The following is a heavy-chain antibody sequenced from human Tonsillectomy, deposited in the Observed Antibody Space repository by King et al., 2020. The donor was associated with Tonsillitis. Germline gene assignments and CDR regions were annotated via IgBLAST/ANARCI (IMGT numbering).Heavy chain of an antibody. Sequence: QVQLVESGGGVVQPGRSLRLSCAASGFTFSSYGMHWVRQAPGKGLEWVAVICYDGSNKYYADSVKGRFTISRDNSKNTLFLQMNSLRAEDTAVYYCARASGWGYCSSTSCYNAFDIWGQGTMVTVSS. J-gene: IGHJ3*02. CDR3: ARASGWGYCSSTSCYNAFDI. D-gene: IGHD2-2*02. CDR1: GFTFSSYG. CDR2: ICYDGSNK. V-gene: IGHV3-33*01.